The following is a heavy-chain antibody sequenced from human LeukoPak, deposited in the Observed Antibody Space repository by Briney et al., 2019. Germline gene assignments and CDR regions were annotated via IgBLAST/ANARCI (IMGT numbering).Heavy chain of an antibody. CDR2: ISYDGSNK. CDR3: ARELASYDSSGYMDY. Sequence: GASVKVSCKASGYTFAGYYMHWVRQAPGKGLEWVAAISYDGSNKYYADSVKGRFTISRDNSKNTLYLQMNSLRAEDTAVYYCARELASYDSSGYMDYWGQGTLVTVSS. J-gene: IGHJ4*02. V-gene: IGHV3-30-3*01. CDR1: GYTFAGYY. D-gene: IGHD3-22*01.